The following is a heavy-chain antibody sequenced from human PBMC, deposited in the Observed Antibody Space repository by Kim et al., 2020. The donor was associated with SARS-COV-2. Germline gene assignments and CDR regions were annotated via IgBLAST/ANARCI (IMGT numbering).Heavy chain of an antibody. CDR1: GFTFSSNT. Sequence: GGSLRLSCAASGFTFSSNTMHWVRQAPGKGLEWVAFISNDGVNTHYTDSVEGRFTISRDISKSTLYLQMNSLRVEDTAMYYCVREGIVGFPHDAFDIWGQGTMVTVSS. J-gene: IGHJ3*02. D-gene: IGHD1-26*01. CDR3: VREGIVGFPHDAFDI. CDR2: ISNDGVNT. V-gene: IGHV3-30-3*01.